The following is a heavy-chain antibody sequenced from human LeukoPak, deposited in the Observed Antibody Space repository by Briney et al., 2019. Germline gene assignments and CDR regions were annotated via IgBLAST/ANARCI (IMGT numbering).Heavy chain of an antibody. V-gene: IGHV1-69*05. CDR1: GGTFSSYG. J-gene: IGHJ4*02. Sequence: GASVKVSCKASGGTFSSYGISWVRQAPGQGLEWMGGIIPIFGTANYAQKFQGRVTMTRNTSISTAYMELSSLRSEDTAVYYCARGVLETYSSGWYYWGQGTLVTVSS. D-gene: IGHD6-19*01. CDR2: IIPIFGTA. CDR3: ARGVLETYSSGWYY.